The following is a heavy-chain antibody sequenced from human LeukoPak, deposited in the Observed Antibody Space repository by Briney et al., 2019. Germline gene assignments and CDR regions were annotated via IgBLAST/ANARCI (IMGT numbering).Heavy chain of an antibody. Sequence: SETLSLXCTVSGYSISSGYYWGWIRQPPGTGLEWIGSIYHSGSTYYNPSLKSRVTISVDTSKYQFSLKLSSVTAADTAVYYCARDQPYMDVWGKGTTVTVSS. CDR3: ARDQPYMDV. CDR2: IYHSGST. CDR1: GYSISSGYY. J-gene: IGHJ6*03. V-gene: IGHV4-38-2*02.